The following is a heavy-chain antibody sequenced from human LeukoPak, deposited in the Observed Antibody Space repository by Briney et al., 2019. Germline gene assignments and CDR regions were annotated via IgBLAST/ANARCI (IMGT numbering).Heavy chain of an antibody. J-gene: IGHJ4*02. Sequence: GGSLRLSCAASGFSFDTYAMTWVRQAPGKGLEWVSAISGDGGSTYYAVSVKGRFTISKDNSKNTLYLQMNGLRAEDTAVYYCTLGSLYSSSWYGDYWGQGTLVTVSS. D-gene: IGHD6-13*01. CDR2: ISGDGGST. CDR3: TLGSLYSSSWYGDY. CDR1: GFSFDTYA. V-gene: IGHV3-23*01.